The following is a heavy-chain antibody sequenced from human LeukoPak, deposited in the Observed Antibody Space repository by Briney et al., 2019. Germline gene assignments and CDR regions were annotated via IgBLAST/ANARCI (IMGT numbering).Heavy chain of an antibody. V-gene: IGHV4-59*12. CDR2: IYYRVTS. CDR3: ARDHGGSRSQFNWFDP. Sequence: SETLSLTCTVSGDSISTYYWSWIRQPPGKGLEWIGYIYYRVTSDYNPSLKSRVTISVDTSKNQLSLKLSSVTAADTAVYYCARDHGGSRSQFNWFDPWGQGTLVTVSS. D-gene: IGHD3-10*01. CDR1: GDSISTYY. J-gene: IGHJ5*02.